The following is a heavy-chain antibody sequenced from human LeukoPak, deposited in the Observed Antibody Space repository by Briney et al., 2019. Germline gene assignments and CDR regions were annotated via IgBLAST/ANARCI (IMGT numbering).Heavy chain of an antibody. D-gene: IGHD3-22*01. CDR2: IYTSGST. V-gene: IGHV4-61*02. CDR1: GGPISSGSYY. Sequence: SQTLSLTCTVSGGPISSGSYYWSWIRQPAGKGREWIGRIYTSGSTNYNPSLKSRVTISVDTSKNQFSLKLSSVTAADTAVYYCARERQYYDSSGLHAFDIWGQGTMVTVSS. CDR3: ARERQYYDSSGLHAFDI. J-gene: IGHJ3*02.